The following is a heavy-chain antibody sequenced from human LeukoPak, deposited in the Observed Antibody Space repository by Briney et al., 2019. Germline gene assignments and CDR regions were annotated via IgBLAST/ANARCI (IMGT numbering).Heavy chain of an antibody. CDR3: ARVISGWYDT. Sequence: SETLSLTCTVSGGSISSYYWSWIRQPPGKGLEWIGYIYYSGSTNYNPSLKSRVTISVDTSKNQFSLKLSSVTVADTAVYYCARVISGWYDTWGQGTLVTVSS. CDR2: IYYSGST. J-gene: IGHJ5*02. D-gene: IGHD6-19*01. CDR1: GGSISSYY. V-gene: IGHV4-59*01.